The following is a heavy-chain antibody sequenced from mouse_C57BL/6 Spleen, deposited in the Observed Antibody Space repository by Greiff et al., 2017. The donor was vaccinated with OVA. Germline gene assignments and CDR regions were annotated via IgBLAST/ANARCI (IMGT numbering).Heavy chain of an antibody. CDR1: GYSITSGYY. J-gene: IGHJ2*01. CDR3: ARREDGKFDY. Sequence: VQLKESGPGLVKPSQSLSLTCSVTGYSITSGYYWNWIRQFPGNKLEWMGYISYDGSNNYNPSLKNRISITRDTSKNQFFLKLNSVTTEDTATYYCARREDGKFDYWGQGTTLTVSS. V-gene: IGHV3-6*01. CDR2: ISYDGSN. D-gene: IGHD2-1*01.